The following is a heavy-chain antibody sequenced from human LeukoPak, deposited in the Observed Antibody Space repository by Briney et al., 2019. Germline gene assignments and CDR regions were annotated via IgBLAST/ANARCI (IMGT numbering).Heavy chain of an antibody. CDR2: ISSSGSTI. D-gene: IGHD3-22*01. Sequence: GGSLRLSCAASGFTFSSYEMNWVRQAPGKGLEWVSYISSSGSTIYYADSVKGRFTISRDNAKNSLYLQMNSLRAEDTAVYYCTREGRYYDSSGRSPVLIDYWGQGTLVTVSS. J-gene: IGHJ4*02. CDR1: GFTFSSYE. CDR3: TREGRYYDSSGRSPVLIDY. V-gene: IGHV3-48*03.